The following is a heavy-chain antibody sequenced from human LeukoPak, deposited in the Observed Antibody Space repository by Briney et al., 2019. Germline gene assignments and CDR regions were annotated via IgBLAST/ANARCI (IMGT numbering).Heavy chain of an antibody. CDR2: IYHSGST. Sequence: SETLSLTCTVSGYSISSGYYWGWIRQPPGKGLEWIGSIYHSGSTYYNPSLKSRVTISVDTSKNQFSLKLSSVTAADTAVYYCARVLGATIEVDYWGQGTLVTVSS. CDR3: ARVLGATIEVDY. V-gene: IGHV4-38-2*02. CDR1: GYSISSGYY. J-gene: IGHJ4*02. D-gene: IGHD1-26*01.